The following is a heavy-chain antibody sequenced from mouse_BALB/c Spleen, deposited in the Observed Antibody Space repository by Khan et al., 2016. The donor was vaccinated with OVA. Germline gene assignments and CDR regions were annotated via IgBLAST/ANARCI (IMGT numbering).Heavy chain of an antibody. V-gene: IGHV5-12*02. J-gene: IGHJ4*01. CDR3: ARHGYGKGDAMDY. D-gene: IGHD2-10*02. CDR2: ISNGGGST. Sequence: EVELVESGGGLVQPGGSLKLSCATSGFTFSDYYMYWVRQTPEKRLEWVAYISNGGGSTYYPDTVKGRFTISRDNAENTLYLQLSRLKSEDTAMYCCARHGYGKGDAMDYWGQGTSVTVSS. CDR1: GFTFSDYY.